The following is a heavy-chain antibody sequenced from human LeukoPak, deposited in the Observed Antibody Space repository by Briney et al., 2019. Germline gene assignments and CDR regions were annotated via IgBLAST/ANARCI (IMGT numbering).Heavy chain of an antibody. CDR2: ISGNGGST. V-gene: IGHV3-23*01. D-gene: IGHD6-19*01. CDR3: ASPSAVAGLNYFDY. Sequence: VRSLRLSCAASGFIFSSYDMSWVRQAPEKGLEWVSRISGNGGSTYYADSVKGRFTISRDNSKNTLYLQMNSRRAEDTAVYYCASPSAVAGLNYFDYWGQGALVTVSS. J-gene: IGHJ4*02. CDR1: GFIFSSYD.